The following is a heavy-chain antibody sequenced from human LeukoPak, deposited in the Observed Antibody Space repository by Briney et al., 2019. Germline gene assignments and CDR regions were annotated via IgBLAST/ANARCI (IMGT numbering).Heavy chain of an antibody. Sequence: SETQSLTCTVSGTSISSGAYSWSWVRQHPGKGLEWIAYIYYSGNTYYNPSLKRRVTISVDTSKNQFSLKLSSVTAADTAVYYCARTITIFGALGYFDYWGQGTLVTVSS. J-gene: IGHJ4*02. V-gene: IGHV4-31*03. CDR2: IYYSGNT. CDR3: ARTITIFGALGYFDY. CDR1: GTSISSGAYS. D-gene: IGHD3-3*01.